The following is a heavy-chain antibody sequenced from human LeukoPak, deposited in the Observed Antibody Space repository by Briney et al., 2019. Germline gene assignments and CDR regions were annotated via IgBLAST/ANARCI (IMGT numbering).Heavy chain of an antibody. CDR2: IWYDGSNK. CDR3: ARKDTTIFGVVYYYGMDV. J-gene: IGHJ6*02. D-gene: IGHD3-3*01. CDR1: GFTFSSCG. V-gene: IGHV3-33*01. Sequence: GRSLRLSCAASGFTFSSCGMHWVRQAPGKGLEWVAVIWYDGSNKYYADSVKGRFTISRDNSKNTLYLQMNSLRAEDTAVYYCARKDTTIFGVVYYYGMDVWGQGTTVTVSS.